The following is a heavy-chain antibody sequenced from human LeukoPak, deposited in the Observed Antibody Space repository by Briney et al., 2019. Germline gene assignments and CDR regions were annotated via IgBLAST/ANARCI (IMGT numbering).Heavy chain of an antibody. Sequence: PSETLSLTCAVYGGSFSGYYWSWIRQHPGKGLEWIGYIYYSGSTYYNPSLKSRVTISVDTSKNQFSLKLSSVTAADTAVYYCARANSNHPLRYFDWLPYYFDYWGQGTLVTVSS. D-gene: IGHD3-9*01. CDR3: ARANSNHPLRYFDWLPYYFDY. CDR1: GGSFSGYY. CDR2: IYYSGST. J-gene: IGHJ4*02. V-gene: IGHV4-31*11.